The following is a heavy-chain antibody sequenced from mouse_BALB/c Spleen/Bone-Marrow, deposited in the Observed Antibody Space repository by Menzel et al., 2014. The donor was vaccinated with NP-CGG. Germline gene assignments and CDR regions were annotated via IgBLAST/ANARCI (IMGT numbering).Heavy chain of an antibody. D-gene: IGHD1-2*01. CDR3: ARGGEFITSAFDY. CDR1: GFSLTSSG. J-gene: IGHJ2*01. CDR2: IWAGGST. Sequence: QVQLKQSGPGLVAPSQSLSITCTVSGFSLTSSGVHWVRQPPGKGLEWLGVIWAGGSTNYNSALMSRLSISKDNSKKQVFLKMNRLQTDDTAMYYWARGGEFITSAFDYWGQGTTLTVSS. V-gene: IGHV2-9*02.